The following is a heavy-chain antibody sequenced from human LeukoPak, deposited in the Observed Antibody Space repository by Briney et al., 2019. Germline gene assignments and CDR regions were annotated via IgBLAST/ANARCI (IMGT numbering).Heavy chain of an antibody. J-gene: IGHJ6*03. Sequence: GASVKVSCKASGYTFTSYDINWVRQATGQGLEWMGWMNPNSGNTGYAQKFQGRVTITRNTSISTAYMELGSLRSEDTAVYYCARANSGCDHPPSYYYYMDVWGKGTTVTVSS. CDR1: GYTFTSYD. CDR2: MNPNSGNT. CDR3: ARANSGCDHPPSYYYYMDV. V-gene: IGHV1-8*03. D-gene: IGHD5-12*01.